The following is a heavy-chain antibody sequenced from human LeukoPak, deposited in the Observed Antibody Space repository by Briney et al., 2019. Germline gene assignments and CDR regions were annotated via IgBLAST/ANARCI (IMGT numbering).Heavy chain of an antibody. CDR2: ISGSGGST. Sequence: PGGSLRLSCAASGFTFSSYAMSWVRQAPGKGLEWVSAISGSGGSTYYADSVKGRFTISRDNSKNTLYLQMNSLRAEDTAVYYCARGYYDFWSGYYSAPYYFDYWGQGTLVTVSS. CDR1: GFTFSSYA. CDR3: ARGYYDFWSGYYSAPYYFDY. D-gene: IGHD3-3*01. J-gene: IGHJ4*02. V-gene: IGHV3-23*01.